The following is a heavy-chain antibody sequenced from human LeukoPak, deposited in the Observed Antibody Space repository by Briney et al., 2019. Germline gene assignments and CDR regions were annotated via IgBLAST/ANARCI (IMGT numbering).Heavy chain of an antibody. J-gene: IGHJ4*02. D-gene: IGHD2-2*01. CDR3: ARGIVVVPAAVDY. CDR2: ISSSGSTI. CDR1: GFTFSDYY. V-gene: IGHV3-11*04. Sequence: KSGGSLRLSCAASGFTFSDYYMSWIRQAPGKGLEWVSYISSSGSTIYYADSVKGRFTISRDNAKNSLYLQMNSLRAEDTAVYYCARGIVVVPAAVDYWGQGTLVTVSS.